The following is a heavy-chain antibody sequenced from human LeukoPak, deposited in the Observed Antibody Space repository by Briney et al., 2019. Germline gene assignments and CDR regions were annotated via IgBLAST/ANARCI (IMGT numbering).Heavy chain of an antibody. D-gene: IGHD1-26*01. V-gene: IGHV3-23*01. CDR3: AKFRPSIVGATMGYSDY. CDR2: ISGSGGST. CDR1: GFTFSSYA. Sequence: GGSLRLSCAASGFTFSSYAMSWVRQAPGKGVEWVSAISGSGGSTYYADSVKGRFTISRDNSKNTLYLQMNSLRAEDTAVYYCAKFRPSIVGATMGYSDYWGQGTLVTVSS. J-gene: IGHJ4*02.